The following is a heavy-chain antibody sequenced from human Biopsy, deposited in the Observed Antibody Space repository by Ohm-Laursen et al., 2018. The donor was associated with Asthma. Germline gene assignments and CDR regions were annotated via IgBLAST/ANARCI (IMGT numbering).Heavy chain of an antibody. D-gene: IGHD3-3*02. CDR1: GFTFGDYW. V-gene: IGHV3-7*01. CDR3: ARTFHFWSPYHAEHYQL. CDR2: IKHGGTEK. Sequence: SLRLSCTASGFTFGDYWISWVRQVPGKGLEWVANIKHGGTEKNHVDSLKGRFTISRDNAKNSLYLQMNSLRAEDTAVYYCARTFHFWSPYHAEHYQLWGQGTLVTVSS. J-gene: IGHJ1*01.